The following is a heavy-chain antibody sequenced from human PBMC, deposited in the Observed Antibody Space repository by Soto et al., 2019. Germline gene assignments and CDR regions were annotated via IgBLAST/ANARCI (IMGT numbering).Heavy chain of an antibody. J-gene: IGHJ4*02. CDR1: GFSFSDSA. Sequence: GGSLRLSCAASGFSFSDSAMHWVRQASGKGLEWVGRIRSKFNSYAAEYAESMRGRITISRDDSKNTAYLQMNSLKTEDTAVYYCSRFSATTSWFHDYWGQG. D-gene: IGHD2-2*01. V-gene: IGHV3-73*01. CDR3: SRFSATTSWFHDY. CDR2: IRSKFNSYAA.